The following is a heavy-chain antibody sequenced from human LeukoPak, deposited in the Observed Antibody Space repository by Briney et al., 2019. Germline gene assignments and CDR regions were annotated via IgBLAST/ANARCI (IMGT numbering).Heavy chain of an antibody. Sequence: PSETLSLTCTASGGSISSSNYYWGWIRQPPGKGLEWIGSIYYSGSTYYNPSLQSRVTISVDTSKNQFPLKLSSVTAADTAVYYCARIQKTYYYDSSGYYPPYYFDYWGQGTLVTVSS. CDR3: ARIQKTYYYDSSGYYPPYYFDY. D-gene: IGHD3-22*01. CDR2: IYYSGST. CDR1: GGSISSSNYY. V-gene: IGHV4-39*01. J-gene: IGHJ4*02.